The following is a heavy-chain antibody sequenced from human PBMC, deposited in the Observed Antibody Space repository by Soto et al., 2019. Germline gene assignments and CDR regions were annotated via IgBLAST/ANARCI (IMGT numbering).Heavy chain of an antibody. CDR2: IYYSGST. Sequence: PSETLSLSCTVSGGSISSYYWSWIRQPPGKGLEWIGYIYYSGSTNYNPSLKSRVTISVDTSKNQFSLKLSSVTAADTAVYYCARRSVQVYHYYLAVWGKGTTVTVSS. V-gene: IGHV4-59*08. J-gene: IGHJ6*03. CDR1: GGSISSYY. CDR3: ARRSVQVYHYYLAV. D-gene: IGHD3-10*01.